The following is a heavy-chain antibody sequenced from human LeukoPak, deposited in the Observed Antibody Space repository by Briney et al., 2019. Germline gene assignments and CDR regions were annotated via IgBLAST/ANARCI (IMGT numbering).Heavy chain of an antibody. CDR1: GFTFSSYW. J-gene: IGHJ4*02. D-gene: IGHD6-13*01. CDR2: IKSDGTSI. V-gene: IGHV3-74*03. CDR3: ARDLEAANTYYFDY. Sequence: PGGSLRLSCAASGFTFSSYWMHWVRQAPGKGLVWVSRIKSDGTSIMYADSAKGRFTISRDNAKNTLWLQMNSLRAEDTAVYYCARDLEAANTYYFDYWGQGTMVTVSS.